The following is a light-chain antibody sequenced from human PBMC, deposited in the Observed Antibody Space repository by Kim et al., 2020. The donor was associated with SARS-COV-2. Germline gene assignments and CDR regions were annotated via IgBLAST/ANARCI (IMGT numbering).Light chain of an antibody. CDR2: AAS. J-gene: IGKJ5*01. CDR3: QQDNDYPIT. V-gene: IGKV1D-16*01. Sequence: AAVGDRVTITCRASQGIRNGLGWYQQKPGRAPKSLIYAASTLQSGVPSRFSGSGSGTDFTLTITSLQPEDSATYYCQQDNDYPITFGQGTRVEIK. CDR1: QGIRNG.